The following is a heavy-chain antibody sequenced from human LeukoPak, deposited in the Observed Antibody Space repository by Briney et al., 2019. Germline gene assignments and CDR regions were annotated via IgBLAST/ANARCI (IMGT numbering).Heavy chain of an antibody. V-gene: IGHV3-23*01. D-gene: IGHD2-15*01. J-gene: IGHJ4*02. CDR2: ISGRGGSR. CDR3: AKDSCSGGSCYDDY. CDR1: GVTLSNYG. Sequence: GGSLRLSCAVSGVTLSNYGMAWVRQAPGKGLEWVSAISGRGGSRYYADAVKGRFTISRDNSKKTLYVQMNSLRAEDTAVYYCAKDSCSGGSCYDDYWGQGTLVTVSS.